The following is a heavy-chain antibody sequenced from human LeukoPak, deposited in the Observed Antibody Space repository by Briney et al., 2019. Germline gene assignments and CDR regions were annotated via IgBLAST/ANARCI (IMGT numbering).Heavy chain of an antibody. J-gene: IGHJ6*03. V-gene: IGHV4-39*01. D-gene: IGHD6-6*01. Sequence: PSETLSLTCTVSGGSISSGGYYWGWIRQPPGKGLEWIGTIYYSGATYYTPSLKSRVTISVDTSKNQFSLKLSSVTAADTAVYYCARRPYSSSSGLATYMDVWGKGTTVTVSS. CDR2: IYYSGAT. CDR3: ARRPYSSSSGLATYMDV. CDR1: GGSISSGGYY.